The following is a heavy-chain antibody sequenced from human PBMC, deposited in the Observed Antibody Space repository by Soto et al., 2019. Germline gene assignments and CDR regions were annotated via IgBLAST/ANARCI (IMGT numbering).Heavy chain of an antibody. CDR3: ASTYSTSWYWFDP. D-gene: IGHD6-13*01. J-gene: IGHJ5*02. CDR2: IFSNDEK. Sequence: QVTVKESGPVLVKPTETLTLTCTVSGFSLSNAGLGVSWIRQPPGKALEWLAHIFSNDEKSYSTSLKSRLTTSXHXXKSQVVLTMTNMDPVDTATYYWASTYSTSWYWFDPWRQGTLVTVSS. V-gene: IGHV2-26*04. CDR1: GFSLSNAGLG.